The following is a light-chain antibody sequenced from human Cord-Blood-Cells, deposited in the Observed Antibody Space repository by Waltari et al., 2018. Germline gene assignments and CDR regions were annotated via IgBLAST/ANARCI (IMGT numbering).Light chain of an antibody. J-gene: IGKJ1*01. V-gene: IGKV1-27*01. CDR3: QKYNSAPWT. Sequence: DIQMTQSPSSLSAYVGDRVTITCRASQGISTYLAWYQQKPGKVPKLLIYAASTLQSGVPSRFSGSGSGTDFTLTISSLQPEDAATYYCQKYNSAPWTFGQGTKVEIK. CDR1: QGISTY. CDR2: AAS.